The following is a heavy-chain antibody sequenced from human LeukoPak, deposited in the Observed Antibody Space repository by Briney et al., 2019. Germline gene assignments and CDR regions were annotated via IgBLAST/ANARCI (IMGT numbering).Heavy chain of an antibody. D-gene: IGHD3-22*01. CDR1: GGTFSSYA. Sequence: SVKVSCKASGGTFSSYAISWVRQPPGQGLEWMRGIIPIFGTANYAQKFQGRVTITTDESTSTAYMELSSLRSEDTAVYYCAREYSSGYYGSSDAFDIWGQGTMVTVSS. CDR2: IIPIFGTA. CDR3: AREYSSGYYGSSDAFDI. J-gene: IGHJ3*02. V-gene: IGHV1-69*05.